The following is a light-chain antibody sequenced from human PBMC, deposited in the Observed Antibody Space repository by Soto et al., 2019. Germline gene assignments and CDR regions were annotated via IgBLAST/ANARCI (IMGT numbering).Light chain of an antibody. CDR1: SSDVGIYNY. CDR3: CSYAATSTLV. V-gene: IGLV2-11*01. CDR2: DVI. Sequence: QSALTQPRSVSGSPGQSVTISCTGTSSDVGIYNYVSWYQHHPGKAPKLIIYDVIKRPSGVPDRFSGSKSGITASLTISGLQADDEADYYCCSYAATSTLVFGGGTNLTVL. J-gene: IGLJ3*02.